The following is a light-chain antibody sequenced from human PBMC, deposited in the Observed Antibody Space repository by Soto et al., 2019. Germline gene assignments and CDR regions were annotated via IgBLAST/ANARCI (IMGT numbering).Light chain of an antibody. Sequence: ETLLTQSPSTLSLSPGERATLSCRASRSISTYLAWYQQKPGQAPRLLIYEALNRATGIPARFSGSGSGTDFTLTISSLEPEDFALYYCQQRNNWPLTFGGGTKVDIK. CDR2: EAL. J-gene: IGKJ4*02. CDR3: QQRNNWPLT. CDR1: RSISTY. V-gene: IGKV3-11*01.